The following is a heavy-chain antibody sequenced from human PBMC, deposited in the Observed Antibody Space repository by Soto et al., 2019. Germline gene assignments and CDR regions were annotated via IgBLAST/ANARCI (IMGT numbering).Heavy chain of an antibody. D-gene: IGHD6-6*01. CDR1: SGSLSGYY. CDR3: ARAPKVSGSAQTRPDF. Sequence: SETLSLTCSLYSGSLSGYYWSWIRQPPGKGLEWIGEISPSGTANYSPSLKSRVSISVDTSKNQFSLNLTSLTAADTAVYYCARAPKVSGSAQTRPDFWGQGSLVTVSS. J-gene: IGHJ4*02. CDR2: ISPSGTA. V-gene: IGHV4-34*01.